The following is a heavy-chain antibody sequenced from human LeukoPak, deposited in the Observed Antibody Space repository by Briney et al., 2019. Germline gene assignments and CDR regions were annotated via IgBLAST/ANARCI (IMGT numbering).Heavy chain of an antibody. CDR3: AKEGVAARGIRYYYSGMDV. CDR1: GGSISKYY. D-gene: IGHD6-6*01. CDR2: IDYTGST. Sequence: SETLSLTCTVSGGSISKYYWNWIRQPPGKGLDWIGYIDYTGSTNYNPSLKSQVTISVDTSKNQFSLNLNSVTAADTAVYYCAKEGVAARGIRYYYSGMDVWGQGTTVTVSS. J-gene: IGHJ6*02. V-gene: IGHV4-59*01.